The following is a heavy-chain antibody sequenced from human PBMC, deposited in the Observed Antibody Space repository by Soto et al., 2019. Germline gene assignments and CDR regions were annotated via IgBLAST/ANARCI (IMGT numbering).Heavy chain of an antibody. J-gene: IGHJ6*02. CDR2: ISGSGGGT. Sequence: EVQLLESGEGLVQPGGSLRLSCAASGFTFSSYAMSWVRQAPAKGLEWVSAISGSGGGTYYADSVKGRFTISRDNSKNTLYLQMNSLRAEDTAVYYCAKYYGDYGRYYYYYGMDVWGQGTTVTVSS. V-gene: IGHV3-23*01. CDR3: AKYYGDYGRYYYYYGMDV. CDR1: GFTFSSYA. D-gene: IGHD4-17*01.